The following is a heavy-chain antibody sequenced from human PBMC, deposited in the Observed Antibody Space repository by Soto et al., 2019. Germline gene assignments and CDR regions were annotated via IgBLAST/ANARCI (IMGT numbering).Heavy chain of an antibody. CDR1: GGSISSYY. Sequence: SETLSLTCTVSGGSISSYYWSWIRQPPGKGLEWIGYIYYSGSTNYNPSLKSRVTISVDTSKNQFSLKLSSVTAADTAVYYCARELRDGYNQRQGYFDYWGQGTLVTVSS. J-gene: IGHJ4*02. D-gene: IGHD5-12*01. CDR2: IYYSGST. CDR3: ARELRDGYNQRQGYFDY. V-gene: IGHV4-59*01.